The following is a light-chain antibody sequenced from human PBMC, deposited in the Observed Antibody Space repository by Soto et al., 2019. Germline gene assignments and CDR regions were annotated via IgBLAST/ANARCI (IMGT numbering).Light chain of an antibody. Sequence: QSVLTQPPSASGTPGQRVTISCSGSSSNIGSNTVNWYQQLPGTAPKLLIYSNNQRPSGVPDRFSGSKSGTSASLAISGLQAEDEADYYCCSYADSYPFVFGTGTKLTVL. CDR1: SSNIGSNT. CDR2: SNN. V-gene: IGLV1-44*01. CDR3: CSYADSYPFV. J-gene: IGLJ1*01.